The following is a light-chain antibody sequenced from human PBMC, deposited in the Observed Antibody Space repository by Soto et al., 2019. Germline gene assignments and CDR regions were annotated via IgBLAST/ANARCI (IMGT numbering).Light chain of an antibody. V-gene: IGLV2-14*01. J-gene: IGLJ2*01. CDR2: DVS. CDR3: SSYTRSSPVV. Sequence: QSALTQPASVPGSPGQSITISCTGTSSDVGGYNYVSWYPQHPAKDPKRMIYDVSNRPSGVSNRFSGSKSGNTASRTISGLQAEDEADYYCSSYTRSSPVVFGGGTKLTVL. CDR1: SSDVGGYNY.